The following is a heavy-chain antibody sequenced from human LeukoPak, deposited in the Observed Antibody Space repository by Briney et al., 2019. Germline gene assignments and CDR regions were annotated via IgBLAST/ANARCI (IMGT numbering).Heavy chain of an antibody. J-gene: IGHJ6*02. CDR3: ARGSSSWFYYYYYGMDV. CDR2: IYYSGST. V-gene: IGHV4-59*01. CDR1: GGSISSYY. D-gene: IGHD6-13*01. Sequence: PSETLSLTCTVSGGSISSYYWSWIRQPPGKGLEWIGYIYYSGSTNYNPSLKSRVTISVDTSKNQFSLRLSSVTAADTAVYYCARGSSSWFYYYYYGMDVWGQGTTVTVSS.